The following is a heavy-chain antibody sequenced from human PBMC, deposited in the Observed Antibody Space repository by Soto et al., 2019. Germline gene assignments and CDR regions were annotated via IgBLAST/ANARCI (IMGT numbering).Heavy chain of an antibody. D-gene: IGHD3-9*01. CDR2: ISGSGGST. CDR1: GFTFSSYA. V-gene: IGHV3-23*01. CDR3: AKDLGPLDYDILTGYPRVPDDY. J-gene: IGHJ4*02. Sequence: GGSLRLSCAASGFTFSSYALSWVRQAPGKGLGWVSAISGSGGSTYYADSVKGRFTISRDNSKNTLYLQMNSLRAEDTAVYYCAKDLGPLDYDILTGYPRVPDDYWGQGTLVTVSS.